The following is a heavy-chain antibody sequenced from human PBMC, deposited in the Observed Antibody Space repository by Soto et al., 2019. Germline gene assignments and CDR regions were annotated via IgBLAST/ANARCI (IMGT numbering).Heavy chain of an antibody. Sequence: GSLRLSCAASGFTFSDYYMSWIRQAPGKGLEWVSYISSSGSTIYYADSVKGRFTISRDHAKNSLYLQMNSLRAEDTAVYYCASECWATGTLDYWGQGTLGTFSS. V-gene: IGHV3-11*01. CDR3: ASECWATGTLDY. D-gene: IGHD1-1*01. J-gene: IGHJ4*02. CDR2: ISSSGSTI. CDR1: GFTFSDYY.